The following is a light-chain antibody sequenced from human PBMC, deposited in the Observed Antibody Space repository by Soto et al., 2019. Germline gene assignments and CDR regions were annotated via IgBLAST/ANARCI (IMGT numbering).Light chain of an antibody. V-gene: IGLV2-14*01. CDR3: SSYTSSSTPYV. Sequence: QSALTQPASVSGSPGQSITISCTGTSSDVGGYNYVSWYQQHPLKAPKLLIYDVTNRPSGVSDRFSGSKSGNTASLTISGLQAEDEADYYCSSYTSSSTPYVFGTGTKVTVL. CDR2: DVT. J-gene: IGLJ1*01. CDR1: SSDVGGYNY.